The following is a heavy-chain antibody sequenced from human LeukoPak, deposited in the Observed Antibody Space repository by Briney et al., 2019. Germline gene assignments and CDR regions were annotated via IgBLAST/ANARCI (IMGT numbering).Heavy chain of an antibody. CDR2: ISGSGGST. D-gene: IGHD3-10*01. CDR3: AKSGGLLWFGELLY. Sequence: PGGSLRLSCAASGFTFSSYAMSWVRQAPGKGLEWVSAISGSGGSTYYADSVKGRFTISRDNSKNTLYLQMNSLRAEDTAVYYCAKSGGLLWFGELLYWGQGTLVTVSS. J-gene: IGHJ4*02. V-gene: IGHV3-23*01. CDR1: GFTFSSYA.